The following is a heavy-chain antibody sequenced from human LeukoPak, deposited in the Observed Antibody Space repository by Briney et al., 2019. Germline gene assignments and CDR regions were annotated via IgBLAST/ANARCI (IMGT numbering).Heavy chain of an antibody. CDR2: IYTSGST. CDR1: GGSISSSSYY. V-gene: IGHV4-39*07. Sequence: SETLSLTCTVSGGSISSSSYYWGWIRQPPGKGLEWIGRIYTSGSTNYNPSLKSQVTISVDTSKNQFSLKLSSVTAADTAVYYCARGRWAAERFDYWGQGTLVTVSS. J-gene: IGHJ4*02. CDR3: ARGRWAAERFDY. D-gene: IGHD2-15*01.